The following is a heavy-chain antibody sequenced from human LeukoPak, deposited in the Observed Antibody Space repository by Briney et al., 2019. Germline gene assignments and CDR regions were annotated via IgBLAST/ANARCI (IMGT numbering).Heavy chain of an antibody. CDR1: GFTFSSYA. D-gene: IGHD3-22*01. Sequence: PGGSLRLSCAPSGFTFSSYAMSWVRQAPGKGLEWVSAISGSGGSTYYADSVKGRFTISRDNSKNTLYLQMNSLRAEDTAVYYCAKYSSSGIRYYFDYWGQGTLVTVS. J-gene: IGHJ4*02. CDR2: ISGSGGST. V-gene: IGHV3-23*01. CDR3: AKYSSSGIRYYFDY.